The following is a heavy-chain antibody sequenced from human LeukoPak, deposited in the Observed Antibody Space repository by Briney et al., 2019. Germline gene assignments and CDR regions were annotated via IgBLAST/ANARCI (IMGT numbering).Heavy chain of an antibody. V-gene: IGHV3-30*02. CDR2: VRYDGSKK. Sequence: GGSLRLSCAASAFTFRSYGMHWVRQAPGKGVEWVAFVRYDGSKKYYTNSVKGRFTISRDNSKNTLYLQMNSLRAEDTAVYYCARATSYDILTGYFDYWGQGTLVTVSS. CDR1: AFTFRSYG. J-gene: IGHJ4*02. D-gene: IGHD3-9*01. CDR3: ARATSYDILTGYFDY.